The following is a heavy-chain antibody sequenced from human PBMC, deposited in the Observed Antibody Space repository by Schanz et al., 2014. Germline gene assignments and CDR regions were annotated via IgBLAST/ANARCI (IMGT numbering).Heavy chain of an antibody. CDR2: ISCDGSNK. CDR1: GFTLSSYA. CDR3: ARDRGYCSGGSCLTFDY. D-gene: IGHD2-15*01. Sequence: QVQLVESGGGVVPPGRSLRLSCAAYGFTLSSYAMPWVRQAPGKGLEWVAVISCDGSNKYYADSVKGRFTISRDNSKNTLYLQMNTLRAEDTAVYYCARDRGYCSGGSCLTFDYWGQGTLVTVSS. V-gene: IGHV3-30-3*01. J-gene: IGHJ4*02.